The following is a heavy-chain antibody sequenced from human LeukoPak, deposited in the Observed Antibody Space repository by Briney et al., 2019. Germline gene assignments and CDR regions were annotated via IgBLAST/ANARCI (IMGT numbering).Heavy chain of an antibody. V-gene: IGHV3-7*05. CDR2: IKQDESEK. CDR3: ARGGYYDILTGTNWFDP. CDR1: GFTFCSYW. D-gene: IGHD3-9*01. J-gene: IGHJ5*02. Sequence: PGGSLRLSCAASGFTFCSYWMSWVRQAPGKGLEWVANIKQDESEKYYVDSVKGRFTISRDNARNSLYLQMNSLRPEDTAVYYCARGGYYDILTGTNWFDPWGQGTLVTVSS.